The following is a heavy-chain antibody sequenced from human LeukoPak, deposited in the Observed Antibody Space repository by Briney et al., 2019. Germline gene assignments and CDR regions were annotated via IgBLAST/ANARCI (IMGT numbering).Heavy chain of an antibody. Sequence: SETLSLTCTVPGGSISSGSYYWSWIRQPAGKGLEWIGRIYTSGSTNYNPSLKSRVTISVDTSKNQFSLKLSSVTAADTAVYYCARDRAAAGTVYYFDYWGQGTLVTVSS. V-gene: IGHV4-61*02. CDR2: IYTSGST. CDR1: GGSISSGSYY. J-gene: IGHJ4*02. D-gene: IGHD6-13*01. CDR3: ARDRAAAGTVYYFDY.